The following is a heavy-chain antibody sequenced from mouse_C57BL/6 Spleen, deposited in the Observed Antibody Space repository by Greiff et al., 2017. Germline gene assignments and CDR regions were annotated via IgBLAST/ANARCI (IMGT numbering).Heavy chain of an antibody. CDR2: IDPSDSET. Sequence: VQLQQPGAELVRPGSSVKLFCKASGYTFTSYWMHWVKQRPIQGLEWIGNIDPSDSETHYNQKFKDKATLTVDKSSSTAYMQLSSLTSEDSAVYYCARDSYYYGSSYDYYAMDYWGQGTSVTVSS. D-gene: IGHD1-1*01. V-gene: IGHV1-52*01. J-gene: IGHJ4*01. CDR3: ARDSYYYGSSYDYYAMDY. CDR1: GYTFTSYW.